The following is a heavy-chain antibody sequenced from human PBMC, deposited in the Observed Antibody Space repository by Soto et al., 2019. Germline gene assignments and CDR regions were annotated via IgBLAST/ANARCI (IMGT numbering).Heavy chain of an antibody. J-gene: IGHJ4*02. V-gene: IGHV4-39*01. Sequence: SETLSLTCSVSGDSINSDKYYWGWIRQPPGKGLEWIGSIYFRGNTYYNPSLQTRVTISLDKSKSQFSLKLHSVTAADSAVYFCARLEGLATISYYFDFWGQGALVTSPQ. D-gene: IGHD3-9*01. CDR3: ARLEGLATISYYFDF. CDR2: IYFRGNT. CDR1: GDSINSDKYY.